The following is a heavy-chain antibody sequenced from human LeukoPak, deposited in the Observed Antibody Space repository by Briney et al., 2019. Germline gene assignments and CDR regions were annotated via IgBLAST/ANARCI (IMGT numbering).Heavy chain of an antibody. CDR3: AKDLVYDYGDYGGRGFFDY. Sequence: GRSLRLSCAASGFTFSSYAMSWVRQAPGKGLEWVSAISGSGGSTYYADSVKGRFTISRDNSKNTLYLQMNSLRAEDTAVYYCAKDLVYDYGDYGGRGFFDYWGQGTLVTVSS. CDR1: GFTFSSYA. V-gene: IGHV3-23*01. CDR2: ISGSGGST. D-gene: IGHD4-17*01. J-gene: IGHJ4*02.